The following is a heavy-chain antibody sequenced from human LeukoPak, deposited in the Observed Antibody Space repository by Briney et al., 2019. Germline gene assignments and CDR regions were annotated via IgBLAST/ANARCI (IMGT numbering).Heavy chain of an antibody. V-gene: IGHV3-7*01. CDR1: GFTFSGFW. CDR3: ASDASLYSGSSGFDY. Sequence: PGGSLTLSCAASGFTFSGFWTSWVRQAPGKGLEWVANIKPDGSGKYYVDSVKGRFTISRDNAKNSLYLQMNSLRAEDTAVYYCASDASLYSGSSGFDYWGQGTLVTVSS. CDR2: IKPDGSGK. D-gene: IGHD1-26*01. J-gene: IGHJ4*02.